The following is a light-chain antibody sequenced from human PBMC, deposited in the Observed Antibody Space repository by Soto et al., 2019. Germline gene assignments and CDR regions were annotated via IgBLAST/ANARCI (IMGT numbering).Light chain of an antibody. J-gene: IGKJ5*01. CDR2: GAS. V-gene: IGKV3-20*01. CDR1: QSVSSSY. CDR3: QQYGSSPPVT. Sequence: EIVLTQSPGTLSLSPGERATLSCRASQSVSSSYFAWYQQKPGQATRLLIYGASSRATGLPDRFSGSGSGTDFTLPISRREPEDFAVYYCQQYGSSPPVTFGQGTRLEIK.